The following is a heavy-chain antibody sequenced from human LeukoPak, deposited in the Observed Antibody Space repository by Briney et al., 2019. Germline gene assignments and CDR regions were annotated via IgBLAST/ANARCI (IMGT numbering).Heavy chain of an antibody. Sequence: GGSLRLSCAASGFTFSSYSMNWVRQAPGKGLEWVSSISSSSSYIYYADSVKGRFTISRDNAKNSLYLQMNSLRAEDTAVYYCARDEVSIAAASQDAFDIWGQGQWSPSLQ. V-gene: IGHV3-21*01. CDR3: ARDEVSIAAASQDAFDI. J-gene: IGHJ3*02. CDR2: ISSSSSYI. D-gene: IGHD6-13*01. CDR1: GFTFSSYS.